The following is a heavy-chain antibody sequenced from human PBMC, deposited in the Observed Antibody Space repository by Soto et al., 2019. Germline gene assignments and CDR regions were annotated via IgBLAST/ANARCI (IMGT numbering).Heavy chain of an antibody. Sequence: SETLSLTCTVSGGSISSYYWSWIRQPPGKGLEWIGYIYYSGSTNYNPSLESRVTISVDTSKNQFSLKLSSVTAADTAVYYCARSMVRGVIRDFDYWGQGTLVTVSS. D-gene: IGHD3-10*01. J-gene: IGHJ4*02. CDR3: ARSMVRGVIRDFDY. V-gene: IGHV4-59*01. CDR2: IYYSGST. CDR1: GGSISSYY.